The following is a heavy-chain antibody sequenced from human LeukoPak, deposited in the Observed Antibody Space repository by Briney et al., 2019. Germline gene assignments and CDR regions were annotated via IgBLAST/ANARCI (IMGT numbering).Heavy chain of an antibody. V-gene: IGHV4-61*02. CDR1: GGSISSGGFY. D-gene: IGHD3-10*01. Sequence: SETLSLTFTGSGGSISSGGFYRSLIRPPPGKGLEWIGRIYISGSTNYNPSLKSRVTISVDTSKNQFSLKLYSVTAADTAVYYCARVDYLGLDYWGQGTLVTVSS. J-gene: IGHJ4*02. CDR2: IYISGST. CDR3: ARVDYLGLDY.